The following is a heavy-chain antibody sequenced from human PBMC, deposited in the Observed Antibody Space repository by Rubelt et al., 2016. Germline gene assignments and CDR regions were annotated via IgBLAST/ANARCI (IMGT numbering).Heavy chain of an antibody. V-gene: IGHV4-30-4*07. CDR1: GGSISSGGYS. J-gene: IGHJ5*02. CDR3: AAATASRENWFDP. D-gene: IGHD2-15*01. CDR2: IYYSGST. Sequence: QVQLQQWGAGLLKPSETLSLTCAVSGGSISSGGYSWSWIRQPPGKGLEWIGYIYYSGSTYYNPSVKRRGTISVDTSKNQFSLKLSSVTAADPAVYYCAAATASRENWFDPWGQGTLVTVSS.